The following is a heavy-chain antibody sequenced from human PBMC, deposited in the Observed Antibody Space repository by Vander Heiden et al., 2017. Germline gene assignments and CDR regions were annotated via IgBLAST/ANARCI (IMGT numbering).Heavy chain of an antibody. J-gene: IGHJ4*02. CDR2: IYYSGST. V-gene: IGHV4-39*01. CDR3: ARRLSPMAAVAGTFDY. Sequence: QLQLQESGPGLVKPSETLSLTCTVSGGSISSSSYYWGWIRQPPGKGLEWIGSIYYSGSTYYNPSLKSRVTISVDTSKNQFALKLSSVTAADTAVYYCARRLSPMAAVAGTFDYWGQGTLVTVSS. CDR1: GGSISSSSYY. D-gene: IGHD6-19*01.